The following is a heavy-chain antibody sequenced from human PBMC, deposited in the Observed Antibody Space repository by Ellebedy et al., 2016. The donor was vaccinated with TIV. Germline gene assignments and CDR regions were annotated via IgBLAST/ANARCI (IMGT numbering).Heavy chain of an antibody. J-gene: IGHJ5*02. CDR3: ARSAGLRWPPGKFDP. CDR2: INPSGGST. V-gene: IGHV1-46*01. Sequence: ASVKVSCKASGYTFTSYYMHWVRQAPGQGLEWMGIINPSGGSTSYAQKFQGRVTMTRDTSTSTVYMELSSLRSEDTAVYYCARSAGLRWPPGKFDPWGQGTLVTVSS. D-gene: IGHD4-23*01. CDR1: GYTFTSYY.